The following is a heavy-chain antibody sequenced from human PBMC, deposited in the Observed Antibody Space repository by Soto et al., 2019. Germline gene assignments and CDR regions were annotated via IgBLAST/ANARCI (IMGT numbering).Heavy chain of an antibody. CDR3: ARSPGKYSGYVRNHDAFDI. J-gene: IGHJ3*02. V-gene: IGHV4-34*01. Sequence: QVQLQQWGAGLLKPSETLSLTCAVYGGSFSGYYWSWIRQPPGKAVELIGEINHSGSTNYDPSLKSRVTISVDTSKNQFSLKLSPVTAADTAVYYCARSPGKYSGYVRNHDAFDIWGQGTMVTVSS. CDR2: INHSGST. D-gene: IGHD5-12*01. CDR1: GGSFSGYY.